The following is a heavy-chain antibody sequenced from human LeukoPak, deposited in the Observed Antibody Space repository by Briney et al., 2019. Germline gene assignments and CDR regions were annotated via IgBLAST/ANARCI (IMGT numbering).Heavy chain of an antibody. CDR1: GFTFSDYG. CDR2: ISSDGAYK. Sequence: GRSLRLSCAASGFTFSDYGMYWVRQAPGKGLEWVAIISSDGAYKYYADSEKGRLTLSRDNSKNTLYLQMSSLRAEDTAVYYCARDGGEKATEYWGQGTRVTVSS. J-gene: IGHJ4*02. V-gene: IGHV3-30*19. CDR3: ARDGGEKATEY. D-gene: IGHD5-24*01.